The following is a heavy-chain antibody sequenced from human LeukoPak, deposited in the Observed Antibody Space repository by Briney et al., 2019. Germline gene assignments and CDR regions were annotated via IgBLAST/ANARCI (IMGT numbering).Heavy chain of an antibody. Sequence: GGSLRLSCTASGFTFGDYAMSWVRQAPGKGLEWVGFIRSKAYGGTTEYAASVKGRFTISRDDSKSIAYLKMNSLKTEDTAVYYCTRVSELANYFDYWGQGPLVTVSS. CDR1: GFTFGDYA. CDR3: TRVSELANYFDY. CDR2: IRSKAYGGTT. V-gene: IGHV3-49*04. J-gene: IGHJ4*02.